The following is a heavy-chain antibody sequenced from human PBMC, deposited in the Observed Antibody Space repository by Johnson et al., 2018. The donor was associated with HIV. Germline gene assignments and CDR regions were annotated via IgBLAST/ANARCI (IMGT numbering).Heavy chain of an antibody. CDR3: AREADPTNAFDI. CDR1: GFSFSDSA. D-gene: IGHD5-24*01. CDR2: IKQDGSEK. Sequence: VQLVESGGGVVQPGRSLRLSCAASGFSFSDSAMHWVRQAPGKGLEWVANIKQDGSEKYYVESVKGRFTISRDNAKNSLYLQMNSLRAEDTAVYYCAREADPTNAFDIWGQGTMVTVSS. V-gene: IGHV3-7*03. J-gene: IGHJ3*02.